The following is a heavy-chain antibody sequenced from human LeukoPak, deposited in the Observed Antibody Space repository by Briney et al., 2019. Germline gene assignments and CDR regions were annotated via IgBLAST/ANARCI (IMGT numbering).Heavy chain of an antibody. V-gene: IGHV3-23*01. J-gene: IGHJ4*02. D-gene: IGHD3-22*01. CDR2: ISGSGGST. CDR1: GFTFSSYA. Sequence: PGGSLRLSCAASGFTFSSYAMGWVRQAPGKGLEWVSGISGSGGSTYYVDSVKGRFTISRDNSKNTLYLQMNSLRVEDTAVYYCAKSRARREGSSGSIDYWGQGTLVTVSS. CDR3: AKSRARREGSSGSIDY.